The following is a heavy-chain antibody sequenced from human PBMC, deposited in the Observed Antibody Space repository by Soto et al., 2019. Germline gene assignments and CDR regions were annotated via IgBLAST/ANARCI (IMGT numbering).Heavy chain of an antibody. Sequence: EVQLVESGGGLVQPGGSLRLSCAASGFTVSTNYMNWVRQAPGKGLEWVSVIYSGGSTYYADSVKGRFTISRDNSKNTLFLQMNSLRVEDMAVYYCARGEPHHYFDYWGQGTLVTVSS. V-gene: IGHV3-66*01. J-gene: IGHJ4*02. D-gene: IGHD3-16*01. CDR2: IYSGGST. CDR1: GFTVSTNY. CDR3: ARGEPHHYFDY.